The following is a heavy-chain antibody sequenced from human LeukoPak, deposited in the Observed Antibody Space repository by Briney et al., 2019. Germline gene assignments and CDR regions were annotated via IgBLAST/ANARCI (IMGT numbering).Heavy chain of an antibody. V-gene: IGHV4-34*01. J-gene: IGHJ4*02. CDR1: GGSFSGYY. D-gene: IGHD4-4*01. CDR3: ARGYTAWPFDY. CDR2: INHSGST. Sequence: SETLSLTCAVYGGSFSGYYWSWIRQPPGKGLEWIGEINHSGSTNYNPSLKSRVTISVDTSKNQFSLKLSSVTAADTAVYYCARGYTAWPFDYWGQGTLVTVSS.